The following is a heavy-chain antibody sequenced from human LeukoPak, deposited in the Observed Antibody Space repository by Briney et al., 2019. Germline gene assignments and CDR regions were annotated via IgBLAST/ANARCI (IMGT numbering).Heavy chain of an antibody. CDR2: IKQDGSEK. CDR3: ARDHDSSGYYWGLFDY. CDR1: GFTFSSYW. J-gene: IGHJ4*02. V-gene: IGHV3-7*01. D-gene: IGHD3-22*01. Sequence: PGGSLRLSCAASGFTFSSYWMTWVRQAPGKGLEWVADIKQDGSEKYYVDSVKGRFTISRDNAKNSLYLQMNSLRAEDTAVYYCARDHDSSGYYWGLFDYWGQGTLVTVSS.